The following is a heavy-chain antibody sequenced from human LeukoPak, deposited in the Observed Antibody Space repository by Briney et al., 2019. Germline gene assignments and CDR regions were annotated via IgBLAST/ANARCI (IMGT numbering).Heavy chain of an antibody. CDR3: ARGTTMIVVVHNWFDP. D-gene: IGHD3-22*01. CDR2: INDSGST. CDR1: GVSLSGYF. J-gene: IGHJ5*02. V-gene: IGHV4-34*01. Sequence: SETLSLTCAVYGVSLSGYFWSWIRQPPGKGLEWIGEINDSGSTNYNPSLKSRVTISLDTSKNQFFLELSSVTAADTAVYYCARGTTMIVVVHNWFDPWGQGTLVTVSS.